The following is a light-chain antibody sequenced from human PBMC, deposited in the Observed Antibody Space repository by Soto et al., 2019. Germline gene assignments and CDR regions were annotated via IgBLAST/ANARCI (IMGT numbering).Light chain of an antibody. J-gene: IGKJ2*01. CDR3: QQSYSTPRT. Sequence: DIQMTQSPSSLSASVGDRVTISCRASRSLSSYLNWYQQKPGKAPKLLIYAASSLQSGVPSRFSGSGSGTDVTLTISSVQPEDFATYYCQQSYSTPRTFGQGTKLQIK. CDR2: AAS. CDR1: RSLSSY. V-gene: IGKV1-39*01.